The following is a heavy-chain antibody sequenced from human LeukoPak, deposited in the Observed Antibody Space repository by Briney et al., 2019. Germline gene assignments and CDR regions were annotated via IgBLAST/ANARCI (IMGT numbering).Heavy chain of an antibody. J-gene: IGHJ5*02. D-gene: IGHD2-21*02. Sequence: ASVKVSCKASGYTFTSYAMNWVRQAPGQGLEWMGWINTNTGNPTYAQGFTGRFVLSLDTSVSTAYLQISSLKAEDTAVYYCARDHHTYCGGDCYSRWFDPWGQGTLVTVSS. CDR1: GYTFTSYA. CDR2: INTNTGNP. CDR3: ARDHHTYCGGDCYSRWFDP. V-gene: IGHV7-4-1*02.